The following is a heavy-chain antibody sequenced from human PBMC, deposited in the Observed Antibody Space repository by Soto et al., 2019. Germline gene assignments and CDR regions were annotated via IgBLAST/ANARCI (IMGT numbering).Heavy chain of an antibody. CDR2: ISAFNGYT. CDR1: GYIFNKYG. J-gene: IGHJ3*01. CDR3: ARGMAVVFPAGTPDAFDV. V-gene: IGHV1-18*01. Sequence: QAQLVQSGGEVKRPGASVKVSCKASGYIFNKYGFNWVRQAPGQGLDWMGRISAFNGYTNLAQKFQGRLTLTTDASTNTAYMELSSLRSGDTATYFCARGMAVVFPAGTPDAFDVWGQGTMVTVSS. D-gene: IGHD6-13*01.